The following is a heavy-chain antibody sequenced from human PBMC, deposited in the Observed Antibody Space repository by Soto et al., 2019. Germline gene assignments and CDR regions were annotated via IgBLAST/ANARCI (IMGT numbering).Heavy chain of an antibody. D-gene: IGHD3-10*01. CDR3: SRRLARGVIGWFDP. CDR2: LYYTGRT. CDR1: GGSISSGTYY. J-gene: IGHJ5*02. V-gene: IGHV4-39*02. Sequence: SETLSLTCTVSGGSISSGTYYWGWVRQPPGKGLEWIGSLYYTGRTYYSPSLKSRVTISVDTSKNHFSLNLTSVTAADTAVYYCSRRLARGVIGWFDPWGQGTLVTVSS.